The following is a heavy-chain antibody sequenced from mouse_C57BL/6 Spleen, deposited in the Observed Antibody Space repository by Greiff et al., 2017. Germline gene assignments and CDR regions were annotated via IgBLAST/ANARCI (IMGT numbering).Heavy chain of an antibody. V-gene: IGHV1-81*01. CDR2: IYPRSGNT. CDR1: GYTFTSYG. D-gene: IGHD4-1*01. Sequence: VQLQQSGAELARPGASVKLSCKASGYTFTSYGISWVKQRTGQGLEWIGEIYPRSGNTYYNEKFKGKATLTADKSSSTAYMELRSLTSEDSAVNSCARSGLSGSLYYFDYWGQGTTLTVSS. CDR3: ARSGLSGSLYYFDY. J-gene: IGHJ2*01.